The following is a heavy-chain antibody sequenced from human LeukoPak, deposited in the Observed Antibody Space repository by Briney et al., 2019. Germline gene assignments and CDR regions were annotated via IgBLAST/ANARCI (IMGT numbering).Heavy chain of an antibody. CDR3: ARGPGGWYGSYWFDP. D-gene: IGHD6-19*01. CDR1: GYTFTGYY. V-gene: IGHV1-2*02. CDR2: INHNSGGT. Sequence: ASVKVSCKASGYTFTGYYMHWVRQAPGQGLEWMGCINHNSGGTNYAQKFQGRVTMTRDTSISTAYMALSRLRSDDTAVYYCARGPGGWYGSYWFDPWGQGTLVTVSS. J-gene: IGHJ5*02.